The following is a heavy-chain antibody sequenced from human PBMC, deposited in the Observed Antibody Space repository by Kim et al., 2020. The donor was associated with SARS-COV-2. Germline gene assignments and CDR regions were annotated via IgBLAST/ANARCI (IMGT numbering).Heavy chain of an antibody. D-gene: IGHD6-13*01. CDR2: ISGSGGST. Sequence: GGSLRLSCAASGFTFSSYAMSWVRQAPGKGLEWVSAISGSGGSTYYADSVKGRFTISRDNSKNTLYLQMNSLRAEDTAVYYCAKVSTGYRQQQLADAFDIWGQGTMVTVSS. V-gene: IGHV3-23*01. J-gene: IGHJ3*02. CDR1: GFTFSSYA. CDR3: AKVSTGYRQQQLADAFDI.